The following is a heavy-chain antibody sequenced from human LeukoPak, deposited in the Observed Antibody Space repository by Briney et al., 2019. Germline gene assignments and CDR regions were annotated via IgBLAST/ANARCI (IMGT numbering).Heavy chain of an antibody. D-gene: IGHD5-12*01. CDR2: ISAYNGNT. CDR3: AGDSYVVATLRHFDF. CDR1: GYTFTSYG. J-gene: IGHJ4*02. V-gene: IGHV1-18*01. Sequence: SVKLSCMASGYTFTSYGLSWVRRAPGQGLEGMGWISAYNGNTNYEQKLQSRVTMTTDKSKSIGYMELTSLRSDDTAVYYCAGDSYVVATLRHFDFWGKGTLVTVSS.